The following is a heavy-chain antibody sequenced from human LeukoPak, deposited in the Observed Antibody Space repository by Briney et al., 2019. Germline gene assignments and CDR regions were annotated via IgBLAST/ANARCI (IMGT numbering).Heavy chain of an antibody. CDR3: ARGGITFGGVIAHLDN. Sequence: PSETLSLTCAVSGGSISSGGYSWSWIRQPPGKGLEWIGYIYHSGSTYYNPSLKSRVTISVDRSKNQFFLKLSSVTAADTAVYYCARGGITFGGVIAHLDNWGQGTLVTVSS. CDR1: GGSISSGGYS. J-gene: IGHJ4*02. V-gene: IGHV4-30-2*01. CDR2: IYHSGST. D-gene: IGHD3-16*02.